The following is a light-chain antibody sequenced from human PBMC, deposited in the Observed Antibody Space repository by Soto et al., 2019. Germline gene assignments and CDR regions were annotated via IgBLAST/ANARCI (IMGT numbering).Light chain of an antibody. CDR3: QSWGNGSASVV. CDR1: SGHSNYA. Sequence: QLVLTQSPSASASLGASVKLTCTLSSGHSNYAIAWHQQQPEKGPRYLMKVNSGGSHIKGDGIPDRFSGSSSGAERYLFISSLQFEDEADYDCQSWGNGSASVVFGGGTQLTVL. J-gene: IGLJ7*01. V-gene: IGLV4-69*01. CDR2: VNSGGSH.